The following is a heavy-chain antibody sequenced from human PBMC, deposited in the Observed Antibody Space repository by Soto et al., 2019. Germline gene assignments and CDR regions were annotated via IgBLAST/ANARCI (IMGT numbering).Heavy chain of an antibody. Sequence: EVQLLESGGGLVQPGGSLRLSCAASGFTFSSYAMNWVRQAPGRGLEWVSVFSGSGGSTYYADSVKGRFTISRDNSKNTLYLQMNSLRADDTAVYYCASRSSGWYFDYWGQGTLVTVSS. D-gene: IGHD6-19*01. J-gene: IGHJ4*02. CDR1: GFTFSSYA. CDR3: ASRSSGWYFDY. CDR2: FSGSGGST. V-gene: IGHV3-23*01.